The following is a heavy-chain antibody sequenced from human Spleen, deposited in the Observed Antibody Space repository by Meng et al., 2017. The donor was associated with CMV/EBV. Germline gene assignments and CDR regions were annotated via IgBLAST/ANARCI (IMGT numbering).Heavy chain of an antibody. D-gene: IGHD3-10*01. CDR3: ARVMVRGGTYWYFDL. CDR1: GFTFSSYW. Sequence: GGSLRLSCAASGFTFSSYWMSWVRQAPGKGLEWVANIKQDGSEKYYVDSVKGRFTISRDNAKNSLYLQMNSLTAEDTAVYYCARVMVRGGTYWYFDLWGRGTLVTVSS. V-gene: IGHV3-7*01. CDR2: IKQDGSEK. J-gene: IGHJ2*01.